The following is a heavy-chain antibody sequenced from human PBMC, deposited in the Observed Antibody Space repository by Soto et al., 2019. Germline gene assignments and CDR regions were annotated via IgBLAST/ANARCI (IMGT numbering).Heavy chain of an antibody. V-gene: IGHV4-30-2*01. J-gene: IGHJ5*02. CDR2: IYHSGST. CDR1: GGSISSGGYS. Sequence: PSETLSLTCAVSGGSISSGGYSWSWIRQPPGKGLEWIGYIYHSGSTYYNPSLKSRVTISVYRSKNQFSLKLSSVTAADTAVYYCARVPGPWGQGTLVTVSS. CDR3: ARVPGP.